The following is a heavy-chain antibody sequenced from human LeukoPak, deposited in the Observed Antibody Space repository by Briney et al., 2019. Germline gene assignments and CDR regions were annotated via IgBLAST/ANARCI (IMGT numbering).Heavy chain of an antibody. CDR2: IIPIFGTA. V-gene: IGHV1-69*13. D-gene: IGHD6-19*01. CDR3: AREGSGSSGWSDRHFDY. J-gene: IGHJ4*02. Sequence: SVKVSCTASGYTFTSYDINWVRQAPGQGLEWMGGIIPIFGTANYAQKFQGRVTITADESTSTAYMELSSLRSEDTAVYYCAREGSGSSGWSDRHFDYWGQGSLVTVSS. CDR1: GYTFTSYD.